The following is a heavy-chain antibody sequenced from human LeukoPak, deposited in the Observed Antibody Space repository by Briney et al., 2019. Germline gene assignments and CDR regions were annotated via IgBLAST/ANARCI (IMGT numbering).Heavy chain of an antibody. Sequence: GGPLRLSCVASGFTFSSRDWMTWVRQAPGKGLEWVANIKQDGSEKNYVDSVKGRFTISRDNAKNSVDLQMNSLRVEDTAVYYCAKDRSGMAYHFDFWGQGTLVTVSS. D-gene: IGHD2-2*02. CDR2: IKQDGSEK. CDR1: GFTFSSRDW. CDR3: AKDRSGMAYHFDF. V-gene: IGHV3-7*01. J-gene: IGHJ4*02.